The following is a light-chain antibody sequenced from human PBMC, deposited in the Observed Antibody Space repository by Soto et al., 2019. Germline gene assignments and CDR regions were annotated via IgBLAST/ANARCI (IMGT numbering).Light chain of an antibody. CDR2: DNN. CDR3: GAWDSSLSAGV. Sequence: QSVLTQPPSVSAAPGQKVTISCSGSSSNIGHNYVSWYRHLPGTAPKLPIYDNNQRPSGIPDRFSGSKSGTSATLGITGLQTGDEAHYYCGAWDSSLSAGVFGGGTKVTVL. V-gene: IGLV1-51*01. CDR1: SSNIGHNY. J-gene: IGLJ2*01.